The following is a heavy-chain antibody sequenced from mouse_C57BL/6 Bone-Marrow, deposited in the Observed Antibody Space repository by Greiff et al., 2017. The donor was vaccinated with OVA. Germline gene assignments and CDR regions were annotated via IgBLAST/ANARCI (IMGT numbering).Heavy chain of an antibody. D-gene: IGHD2-4*01. CDR1: GYTFTSYW. Sequence: QVHVKQPGAELVKPGASVKMSCKASGYTFTSYWITWVKQRPGQGLEWIGDIYPGSGSTNYNEKFKSKATLTVDTSSSTAYMQLSSLTSEDSAVYYCARYDDYDDYYAMDYWGQGTSVTVSS. CDR3: ARYDDYDDYYAMDY. V-gene: IGHV1-55*01. CDR2: IYPGSGST. J-gene: IGHJ4*01.